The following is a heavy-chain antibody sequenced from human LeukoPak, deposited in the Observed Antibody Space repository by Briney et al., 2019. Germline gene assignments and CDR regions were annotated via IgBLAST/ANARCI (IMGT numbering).Heavy chain of an antibody. Sequence: QTGGSLRLSCVGSGFTISNYWMHWVRQAPGTGLVWVSRIHPDGSITTYADSVKGRFTISRGNAKNTLYLQMNSLRAEDTAVYYCAPQQTYSPYNWFDPWGQGTLVTVSS. CDR2: IHPDGSIT. D-gene: IGHD5-12*01. J-gene: IGHJ5*02. V-gene: IGHV3-74*03. CDR3: APQQTYSPYNWFDP. CDR1: GFTISNYW.